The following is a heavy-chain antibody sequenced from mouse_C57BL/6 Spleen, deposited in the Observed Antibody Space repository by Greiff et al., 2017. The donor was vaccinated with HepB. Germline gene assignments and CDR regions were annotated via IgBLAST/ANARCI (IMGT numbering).Heavy chain of an antibody. Sequence: EVQRVESGAELVKPGASVKLSCTASGFNIKDYYMHWVKQRTEQGLEWIGRIDPEDGETKYAPKFQGKATITADTSSNTAYLQLSSLTSEDTAVYYCASITTVVAEDYFDYWGQGTTLTVSS. V-gene: IGHV14-2*01. CDR1: GFNIKDYY. CDR3: ASITTVVAEDYFDY. J-gene: IGHJ2*01. D-gene: IGHD1-1*01. CDR2: IDPEDGET.